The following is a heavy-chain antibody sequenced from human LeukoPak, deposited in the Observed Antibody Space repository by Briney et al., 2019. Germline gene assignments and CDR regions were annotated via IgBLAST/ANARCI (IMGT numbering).Heavy chain of an antibody. CDR1: GFTVSSNY. J-gene: IGHJ4*02. CDR2: IYSGGST. CDR3: ARDLDYGDYVNYFDY. Sequence: PGGSLRLSCAASGFTVSSNYMSWVRQAPGKGLEWVSVIYSGGSTYYADSVKGRFTISRDNSKNTLYLQMNSLRAEDTAVYYCARDLDYGDYVNYFDYWGQGTLVTVSS. V-gene: IGHV3-53*01. D-gene: IGHD4-17*01.